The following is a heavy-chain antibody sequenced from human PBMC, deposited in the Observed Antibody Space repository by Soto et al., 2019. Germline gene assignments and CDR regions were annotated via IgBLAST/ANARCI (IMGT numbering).Heavy chain of an antibody. J-gene: IGHJ6*03. CDR1: GYTFTNYG. V-gene: IGHV1-18*01. CDR2: ISAYNGNT. Sequence: ASVKVSCKASGYTFTNYGITWVRQAPGQGLEWMGWISAYNGNTHYTQRLQGRVTMTTDTSTSTAYMELRGLRSDDTAGYYCAGMRQLVGYFYYYMDVWGKGTTVTVSS. D-gene: IGHD6-6*01. CDR3: AGMRQLVGYFYYYMDV.